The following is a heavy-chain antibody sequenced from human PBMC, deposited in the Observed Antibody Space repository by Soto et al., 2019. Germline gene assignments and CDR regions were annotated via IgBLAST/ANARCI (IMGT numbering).Heavy chain of an antibody. J-gene: IGHJ4*02. Sequence: QVQLQESGPGLVKPSETLSLTCTVSGGSISSYYWSWIRQPPGKGLEWIGYIYYSGSTNYNPSLKSRVTISVDTSKNQFSLQLSSVTAADTAVYYCARRWRAAFDYWGQGTLVTVSS. D-gene: IGHD2-15*01. CDR2: IYYSGST. CDR1: GGSISSYY. CDR3: ARRWRAAFDY. V-gene: IGHV4-59*08.